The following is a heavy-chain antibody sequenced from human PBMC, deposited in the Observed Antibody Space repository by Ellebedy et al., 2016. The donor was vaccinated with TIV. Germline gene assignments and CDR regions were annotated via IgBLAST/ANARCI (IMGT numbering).Heavy chain of an antibody. CDR2: IIPILGIA. CDR3: AREISRKIAAAGTYYYYGMDV. J-gene: IGHJ6*02. CDR1: GGTFSSYA. D-gene: IGHD6-13*01. V-gene: IGHV1-69*04. Sequence: SVKVSCXASGGTFSSYAISWVRQAPGQGLEWMGRIIPILGIANYAQKFQGRVTITADKSTSTAYMELRSLRSDDTAVYYCAREISRKIAAAGTYYYYGMDVWGQGTTVTVSS.